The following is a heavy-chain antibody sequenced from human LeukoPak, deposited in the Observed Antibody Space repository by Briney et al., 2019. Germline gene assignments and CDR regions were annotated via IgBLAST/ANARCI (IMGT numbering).Heavy chain of an antibody. Sequence: SETLSLTCTVSGGSISSYYWSWIRQPAGKGLEWIGRIYTSGSTNYNPSLKSRVTMSVDTSKNQFSLKLSSVTAADTAVYYCARELTMIVEEVALDAFDIWGQGTVVTVSS. D-gene: IGHD3-22*01. J-gene: IGHJ3*02. CDR3: ARELTMIVEEVALDAFDI. CDR1: GGSISSYY. CDR2: IYTSGST. V-gene: IGHV4-4*07.